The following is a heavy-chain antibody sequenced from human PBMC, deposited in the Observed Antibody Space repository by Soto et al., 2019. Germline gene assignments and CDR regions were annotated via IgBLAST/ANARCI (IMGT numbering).Heavy chain of an antibody. CDR1: GGSISHYY. D-gene: IGHD2-8*01. CDR2: AYYSGST. CDR3: ARDRSTYGGGGTGEVKENWFDP. J-gene: IGHJ5*02. Sequence: SETLSLTCSVSGGSISHYYWSWIRQSPGKGLEWIGYAYYSGSTDYNPSLKSRVTMSVDTSKNQVSLKLSSVTTADTAVYYCARDRSTYGGGGTGEVKENWFDPWGPGTLVTVSS. V-gene: IGHV4-59*01.